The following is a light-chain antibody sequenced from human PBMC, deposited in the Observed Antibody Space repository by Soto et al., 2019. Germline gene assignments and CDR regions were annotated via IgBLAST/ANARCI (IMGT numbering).Light chain of an antibody. CDR3: QYYDKLAKAIT. V-gene: IGKV3-15*01. Sequence: EIVMTQSPATLSLSPGERATLSCRASQSVSSNLAWYQQKPGQAPRLLLYGASTRATGTSTRFSGSGSGTEFTLTISSLQSEDFAVYYCQYYDKLAKAITFGQGTRLEI. CDR1: QSVSSN. J-gene: IGKJ5*01. CDR2: GAS.